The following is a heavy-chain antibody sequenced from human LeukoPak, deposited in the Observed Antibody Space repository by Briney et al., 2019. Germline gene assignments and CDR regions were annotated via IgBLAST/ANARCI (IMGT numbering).Heavy chain of an antibody. J-gene: IGHJ4*02. V-gene: IGHV5-10-1*01. Sequence: GESLRISCKGSGYRFPSYWISWVRQMPGKGLEWMGTIDPSDSYTNYSPSFQGHVTISADKSISTAYLQWSSLKASDTAMYYCARLYYDSSTHYFDYWGQGTLVTVSS. CDR1: GYRFPSYW. CDR3: ARLYYDSSTHYFDY. CDR2: IDPSDSYT. D-gene: IGHD3-22*01.